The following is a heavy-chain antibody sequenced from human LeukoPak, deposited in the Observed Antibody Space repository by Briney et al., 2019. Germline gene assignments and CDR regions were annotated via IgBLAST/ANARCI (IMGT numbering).Heavy chain of an antibody. D-gene: IGHD6-13*01. Sequence: SETLSLTCTVSGGSISSGGYYWSWIRQPPGKGLEWIGYIYHSGSTYYNPSLKSRVTISVDRSKNQFSLKLSSVTAADTAVYYCARVKSSQSSSWYKNWFDPWGQGTLVTVSS. CDR1: GGSISSGGYY. J-gene: IGHJ5*02. CDR3: ARVKSSQSSSWYKNWFDP. CDR2: IYHSGST. V-gene: IGHV4-30-2*01.